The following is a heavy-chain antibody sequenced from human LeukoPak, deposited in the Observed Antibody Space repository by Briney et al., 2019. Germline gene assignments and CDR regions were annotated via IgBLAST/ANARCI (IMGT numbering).Heavy chain of an antibody. CDR3: AKDGSGSYRVFDY. CDR1: GFTFSSYA. CDR2: ISGSGGST. V-gene: IGHV3-23*01. Sequence: GGSLRLSCAASGFTFSSYAMSWDRQAPGKGLEWVSAISGSGGSTYYADSVKGRFTISRDNSKNTLYLQMNSLRAEDTAVYYCAKDGSGSYRVFDYWGQGTLVTVSS. D-gene: IGHD3-10*01. J-gene: IGHJ4*02.